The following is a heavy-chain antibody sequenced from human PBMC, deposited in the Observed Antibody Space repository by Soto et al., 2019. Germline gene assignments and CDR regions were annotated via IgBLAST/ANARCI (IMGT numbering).Heavy chain of an antibody. CDR2: ISYDGSNK. V-gene: IGHV3-30*18. J-gene: IGHJ5*02. CDR1: GFTFSSYG. CDR3: AKDKRGLGWFDP. Sequence: QVQLVESGGGVVQPGRSLRLSCAASGFTFSSYGMHWVRQAPGKGLEWVAVISYDGSNKYYADSVKGRFTISRDNSKKTLYLQMNSLRAQDTAVYYCAKDKRGLGWFDPWGQGRMVTVS.